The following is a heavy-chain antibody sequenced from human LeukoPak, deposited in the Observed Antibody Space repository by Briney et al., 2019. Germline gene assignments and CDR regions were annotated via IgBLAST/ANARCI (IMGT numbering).Heavy chain of an antibody. D-gene: IGHD2-21*01. V-gene: IGHV3-23*01. Sequence: GGSLRLSCAASGFTFSTYAMMSWVRQAPGKGLEWVSTISAIGGSTYYADSVKGRFTTSRDNSKSTLYLHMNSLTVEDTAIYYCAHYCSGSCYSGYSWGQGTLVTVSS. CDR2: ISAIGGST. CDR3: AHYCSGSCYSGYS. CDR1: GFTFSTYA. J-gene: IGHJ5*02.